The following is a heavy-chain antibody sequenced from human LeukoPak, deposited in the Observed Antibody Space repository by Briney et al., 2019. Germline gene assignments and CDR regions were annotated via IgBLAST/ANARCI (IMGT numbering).Heavy chain of an antibody. Sequence: PGGSLRLSCAASGFTFSDYYMSWIRQAPGKGLEWISYITSNGRSIFYADSVKGRFTISRDNAKNSLYLQMNSLRAEDTAVYYCAELGITMIGGVWGKGTTVTISS. V-gene: IGHV3-11*04. CDR2: ITSNGRSI. CDR1: GFTFSDYY. CDR3: AELGITMIGGV. D-gene: IGHD3-10*02. J-gene: IGHJ6*04.